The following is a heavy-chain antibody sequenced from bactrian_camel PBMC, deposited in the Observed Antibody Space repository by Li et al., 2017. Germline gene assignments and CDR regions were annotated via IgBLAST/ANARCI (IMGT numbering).Heavy chain of an antibody. V-gene: IGHV3S53*01. D-gene: IGHD6*01. Sequence: HVQLVESGGGLGQPGGSLRLSCVASGVTISSTDMAWVRQAPGNEREFVSLIRSDGSTNYADSVQGRFTISKDNANNTVYLQMNSLKPEDTAVYYCAARGTPYGGSWTDSKAYVYWGQGTQVSVS. CDR2: IRSDGST. J-gene: IGHJ4*01. CDR1: GVTISSTD. CDR3: AARGTPYGGSWTDSKAYVY.